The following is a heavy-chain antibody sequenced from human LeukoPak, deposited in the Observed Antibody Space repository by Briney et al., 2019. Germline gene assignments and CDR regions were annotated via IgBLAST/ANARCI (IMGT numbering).Heavy chain of an antibody. Sequence: PGRSLRLSGAASGFTFSSYAMHWVRQAPGKGLEWVAVISYAGTNKHYADSVKGRFTISRDNSQNTLSLQMDSLTGEDTAVYYCARVLMTFGDYAGPFDFWGQGTLVTVSS. D-gene: IGHD4-17*01. V-gene: IGHV3-30*01. CDR1: GFTFSSYA. J-gene: IGHJ4*02. CDR2: ISYAGTNK. CDR3: ARVLMTFGDYAGPFDF.